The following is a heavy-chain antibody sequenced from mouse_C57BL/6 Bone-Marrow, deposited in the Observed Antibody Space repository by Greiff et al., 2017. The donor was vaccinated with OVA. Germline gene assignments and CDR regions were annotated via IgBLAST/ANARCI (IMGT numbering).Heavy chain of an antibody. CDR1: GYTFTSYW. Sequence: VQLQQSGAELVKPGASVKLSCKASGYTFTSYWMQWVKQRPGQGLEWIGEIDPSDSYTNYNQKFKGKATLTVDTSSSTAYMQLSSLTSEDSAVYYCARGGYYYGSSYFDYWGQGTTLTVSS. CDR2: IDPSDSYT. V-gene: IGHV1-50*01. CDR3: ARGGYYYGSSYFDY. J-gene: IGHJ2*01. D-gene: IGHD1-1*01.